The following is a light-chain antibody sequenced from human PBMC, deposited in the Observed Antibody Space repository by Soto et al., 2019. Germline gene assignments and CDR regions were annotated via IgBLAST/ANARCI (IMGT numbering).Light chain of an antibody. CDR2: AAS. J-gene: IGKJ4*01. CDR3: QQYRNWPPLT. CDR1: QSVGNA. V-gene: IGKV3-15*01. Sequence: EIVMTQSPATLSVSPGETATLSCRASQSVGNAVAWYQHKPGQAPRLLIVAASIRAPGVPGRFSGGGSGTEFTFTISSLQSEDFAVYYCQQYRNWPPLTFGGGTTVEIK.